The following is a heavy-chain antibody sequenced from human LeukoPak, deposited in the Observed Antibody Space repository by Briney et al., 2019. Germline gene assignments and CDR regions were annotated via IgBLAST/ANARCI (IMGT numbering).Heavy chain of an antibody. V-gene: IGHV3-21*06. CDR3: ARDLGVLEGYCSSTSCYGLGYYGMDV. D-gene: IGHD2-2*01. CDR2: ISSSSSYI. Sequence: GGSLRLSCAASGFTFSSNSMNWVRQAPGKGLEWVSSISSSSSYIYYADSVKGRFAISRDNAKNSLYLQMNSLRAEDTAVYYCARDLGVLEGYCSSTSCYGLGYYGMDVWGQGTTVTVSS. CDR1: GFTFSSNS. J-gene: IGHJ6*02.